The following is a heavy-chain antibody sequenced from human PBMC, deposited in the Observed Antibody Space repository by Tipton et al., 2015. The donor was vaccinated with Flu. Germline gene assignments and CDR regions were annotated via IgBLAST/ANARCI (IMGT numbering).Heavy chain of an antibody. CDR2: IYSGGTT. D-gene: IGHD3-3*01. V-gene: IGHV3-53*01. CDR1: GFTVSSNY. J-gene: IGHJ4*02. CDR3: ARVSVGWSGASYYFDY. Sequence: QLVQSGGGLIQPGGSLRLSCAASGFTVSSNYMSWVRQAPGKGLEWVSVIYSGGTTYYADSVKGRFTISRDNSKNTLYLQINSLRAEDTAVYYCARVSVGWSGASYYFDYWGQGTLVTVSS.